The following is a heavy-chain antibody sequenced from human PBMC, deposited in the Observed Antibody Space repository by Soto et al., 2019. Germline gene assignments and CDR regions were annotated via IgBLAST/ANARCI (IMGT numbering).Heavy chain of an antibody. Sequence: PSETLSVTCAFYVGSFSVYYWNWIRQPPGKGLELIGEINHSGSTNYNPSLKSRVTISVDTSKNQFSLKLSSVTAADTAVYYCARPLATVAYNWFDPWGQGTLVTV. CDR2: INHSGST. V-gene: IGHV4-34*01. CDR3: ARPLATVAYNWFDP. J-gene: IGHJ5*02. D-gene: IGHD4-17*01. CDR1: VGSFSVYY.